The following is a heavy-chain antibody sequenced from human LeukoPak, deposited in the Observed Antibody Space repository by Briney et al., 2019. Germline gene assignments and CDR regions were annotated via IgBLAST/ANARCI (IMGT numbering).Heavy chain of an antibody. V-gene: IGHV4-59*08. CDR3: ARGDTAMVFDY. D-gene: IGHD5-18*01. Sequence: SETLSLTCTVSGGSISSYYWSWIRQPPGKGLEWIGYIYYSGSTNYNPSLKSRVTISVDTSKNQFSLKLSSVTAADTAVYYCARGDTAMVFDYWGQGTLVTVSS. J-gene: IGHJ4*02. CDR2: IYYSGST. CDR1: GGSISSYY.